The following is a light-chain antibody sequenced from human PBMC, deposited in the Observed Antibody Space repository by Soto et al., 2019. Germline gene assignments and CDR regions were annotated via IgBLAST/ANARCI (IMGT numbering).Light chain of an antibody. CDR2: AAS. CDR1: QSITTY. Sequence: DIQMTQSPSSLYASVGDRVNITCRASQSITTYLNWYRQKPGKAPKLLIYAASSLQSGVPSRFSGSGSETEFTLSISSLQPEDFATYFCQQIYSAPLTFGGGTKVDI. J-gene: IGKJ4*01. V-gene: IGKV1-39*01. CDR3: QQIYSAPLT.